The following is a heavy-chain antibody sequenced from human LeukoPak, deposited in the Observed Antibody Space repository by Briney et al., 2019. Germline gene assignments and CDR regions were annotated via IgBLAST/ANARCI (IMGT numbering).Heavy chain of an antibody. D-gene: IGHD3-10*01. CDR2: IYYSGST. Sequence: PSETLSLTCTVSGGSISSSSYYWGWIRQPPGKGLEWIGSIYYSGSTYYNPSLKSRVTISVDTSKNQFSLKLSSVTAADTAVYYCARSGYYYGSGSSGHRFMDVWGKGTTVTVSS. V-gene: IGHV4-39*07. CDR3: ARSGYYYGSGSSGHRFMDV. J-gene: IGHJ6*03. CDR1: GGSISSSSYY.